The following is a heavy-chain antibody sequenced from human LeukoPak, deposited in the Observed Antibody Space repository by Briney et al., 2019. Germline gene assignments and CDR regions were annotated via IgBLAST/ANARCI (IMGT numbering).Heavy chain of an antibody. V-gene: IGHV5-51*01. CDR2: IYPGDSDT. J-gene: IGHJ4*02. CDR1: GYSFTSYW. Sequence: GESLKISCKGSGYSFTSYWIGWVRQMPGKGLEWMGIIYPGDSDTRYSPSFQGQVTISADKSISTAYLQWGSLKASDTAMYYCARGGIVVVPAASFDYWGQGTLVTVSS. D-gene: IGHD2-2*01. CDR3: ARGGIVVVPAASFDY.